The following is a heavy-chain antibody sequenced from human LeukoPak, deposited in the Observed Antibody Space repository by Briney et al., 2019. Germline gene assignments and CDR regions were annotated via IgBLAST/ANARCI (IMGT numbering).Heavy chain of an antibody. CDR3: ARRPLYDSSGYYFGY. CDR2: IYYSGST. Sequence: PSETLSLTCTVSGGSISSYYWSWIRQPPGKGLEWIGYIYYSGSTNYNPSLKSRVTISVDTSKNRFSLKLSSVTAADTAVYYCARRPLYDSSGYYFGYWGQGTLVTVSS. V-gene: IGHV4-59*12. CDR1: GGSISSYY. J-gene: IGHJ4*02. D-gene: IGHD3-22*01.